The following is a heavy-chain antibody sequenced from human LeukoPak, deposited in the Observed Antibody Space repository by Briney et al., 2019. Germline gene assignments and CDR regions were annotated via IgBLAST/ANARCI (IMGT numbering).Heavy chain of an antibody. V-gene: IGHV1-18*01. CDR2: ISPHNGNA. J-gene: IGHJ4*02. Sequence: ASVKVSCKASGYTFSSYGISWVRQAPGQGLEWMGWISPHNGNAIYVQKFQGRLTMTTDTSTNTASMELRSLRADDTAVYYCARFGGLYSSPSRWSTNWGQGVLVIVSS. CDR3: ARFGGLYSSPSRWSTN. CDR1: GYTFSSYG. D-gene: IGHD6-6*01.